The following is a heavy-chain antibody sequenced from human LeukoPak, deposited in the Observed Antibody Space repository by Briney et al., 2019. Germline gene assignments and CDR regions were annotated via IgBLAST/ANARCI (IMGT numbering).Heavy chain of an antibody. CDR1: GGSISSSSYY. CDR3: ASPQSSGYGEFAFDI. V-gene: IGHV4-39*01. CDR2: IYYSGST. D-gene: IGHD5-12*01. Sequence: SETLSLTCTVPGGSISSSSYYWGWIRQPPGKGLEWIGSIYYSGSTYYNPSLKSRVTISVDTSKNQFSLKLSSVTAADTAVYYCASPQSSGYGEFAFDIWGQGTMVTVSS. J-gene: IGHJ3*02.